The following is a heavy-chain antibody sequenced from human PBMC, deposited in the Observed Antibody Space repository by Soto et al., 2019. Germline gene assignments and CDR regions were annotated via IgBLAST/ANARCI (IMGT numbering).Heavy chain of an antibody. Sequence: GGSLRLSCAASGFTFSSYWMSWVRQAPGKGLEWVANIKQDGSVKYYVDSVKGRFTISRDNAKNSLYLQMNSLRAEDTAVYYCARAPSARIAAAGTYFDYWGQGTLVTVSS. CDR3: ARAPSARIAAAGTYFDY. CDR1: GFTFSSYW. D-gene: IGHD6-13*01. CDR2: IKQDGSVK. J-gene: IGHJ4*02. V-gene: IGHV3-7*03.